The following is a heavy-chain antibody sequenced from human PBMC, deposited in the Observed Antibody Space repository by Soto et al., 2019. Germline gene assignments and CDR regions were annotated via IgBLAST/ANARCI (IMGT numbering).Heavy chain of an antibody. CDR1: GYTFSY. J-gene: IGHJ4*02. Sequence: ASVKVSCKASGYTFSYMHWVRQAPGQGLEWMAWINPVTSGTRYAQKFQGRVTVTWDTSVTTAYMDLSRLRSDDTATYYCATGYCSTIGCSDYFDHWGQGTLVTVSS. CDR2: INPVTSGT. D-gene: IGHD2-2*01. V-gene: IGHV1-2*02. CDR3: ATGYCSTIGCSDYFDH.